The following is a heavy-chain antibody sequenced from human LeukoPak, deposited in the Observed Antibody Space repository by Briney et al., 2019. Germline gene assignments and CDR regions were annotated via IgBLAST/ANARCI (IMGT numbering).Heavy chain of an antibody. CDR3: ARTPGYYYYYMDV. Sequence: GGSLRLSCAASGFTSSSYEMNWVRQAPGKGLEWVSYISSSGSTIYYADSVKGRFTISRDNAKNSLYLQMNSLRAEDTAVYYCARTPGYYYYYMDVWGKGTTVTVSS. V-gene: IGHV3-48*03. CDR2: ISSSGSTI. CDR1: GFTSSSYE. J-gene: IGHJ6*03.